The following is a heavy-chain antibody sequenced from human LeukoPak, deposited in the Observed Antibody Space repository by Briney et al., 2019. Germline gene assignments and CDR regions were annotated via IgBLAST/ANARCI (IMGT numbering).Heavy chain of an antibody. CDR2: IYTSGST. CDR1: GGSISSYY. J-gene: IGHJ5*02. Sequence: SETLSLTCTVSGGSISSYYSSWIRQPAGKELEWIGRIYTSGSTNYNPSLKSRVTMSVDTSKSQLSLKLTSVTAADTAVYYCARDRGLYGEVLFDPWGQGTLVTVSS. CDR3: ARDRGLYGEVLFDP. V-gene: IGHV4-4*07. D-gene: IGHD3-10*01.